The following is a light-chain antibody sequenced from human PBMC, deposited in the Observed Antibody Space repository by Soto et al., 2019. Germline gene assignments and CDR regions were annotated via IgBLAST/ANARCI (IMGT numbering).Light chain of an antibody. J-gene: IGKJ4*01. CDR1: QSVSSN. V-gene: IGKV3D-15*01. CDR3: QQYNNWPLT. CDR2: GAS. Sequence: EPVMTHSPATLSVSPGERATLSCRASQSVSSNLAWYQQKPGQAPRLLICGASIRATGIPARFSGSGSGTEFTLTINSLQSEDFADYYCQQYNNWPLTFGGGTKV.